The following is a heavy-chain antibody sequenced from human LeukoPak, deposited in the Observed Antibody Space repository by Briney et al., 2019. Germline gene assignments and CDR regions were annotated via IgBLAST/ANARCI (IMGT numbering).Heavy chain of an antibody. V-gene: IGHV3-30*18. CDR1: GFTFSSYG. Sequence: GGSLRLSCAASGFTFSSYGMHWVRQAPGTGLEWVAVISYDGSNKYYADSVKGRFTISRDNSKNTLYLQMNSLRAEDTAVYYCAKWRTAMDYWGQGTLVTVSS. CDR3: AKWRTAMDY. D-gene: IGHD2-21*02. J-gene: IGHJ4*02. CDR2: ISYDGSNK.